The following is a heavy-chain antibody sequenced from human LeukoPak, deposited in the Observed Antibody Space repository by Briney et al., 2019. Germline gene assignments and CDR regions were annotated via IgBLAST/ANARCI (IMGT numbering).Heavy chain of an antibody. D-gene: IGHD3-22*01. CDR2: LWYDGSNK. J-gene: IGHJ3*02. Sequence: GGSLRLSCAASGFTFSSYGMHWVRQAPGKGLEWVAVLWYDGSNKYYADSVKGRFTISRDNAKNSLYLQMNSLRAEDTALYYCARASAPDSSGYYYGRAVRLRSNAFDIWGQGTMVTVSS. CDR3: ARASAPDSSGYYYGRAVRLRSNAFDI. V-gene: IGHV3-33*01. CDR1: GFTFSSYG.